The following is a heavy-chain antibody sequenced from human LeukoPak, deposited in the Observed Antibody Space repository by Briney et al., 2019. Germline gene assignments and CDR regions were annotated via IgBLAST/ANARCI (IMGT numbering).Heavy chain of an antibody. CDR3: ARAYDYVWGSFRSENWFDP. V-gene: IGHV4-59*01. CDR2: IYYSGST. D-gene: IGHD3-16*02. J-gene: IGHJ5*02. CDR1: GGSISSYY. Sequence: PSETLSLTCTVPGGSISSYYWSWIRQPPGKGLEWIGYIYYSGSTNYNPSLMSRVTISVDTSKNQFSLKLSSGTAADTAVYYSARAYDYVWGSFRSENWFDPWGQGTLVTVSS.